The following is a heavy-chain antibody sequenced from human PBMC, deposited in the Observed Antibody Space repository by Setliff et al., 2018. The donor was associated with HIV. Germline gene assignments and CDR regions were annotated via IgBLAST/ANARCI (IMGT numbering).Heavy chain of an antibody. V-gene: IGHV1-3*01. CDR2: INAGNGKT. CDR3: AREQVGFGPPRGMDV. Sequence: ASVKVSCKASGYTFSTYAMHWVRQAPGQRLEWMGWINAGNGKTKYSQKFQGRVTIMRDTSASTAYMELSSLRSEDTAVYYCAREQVGFGPPRGMDVWGQGTMVTVS. D-gene: IGHD3-10*01. J-gene: IGHJ6*02. CDR1: GYTFSTYA.